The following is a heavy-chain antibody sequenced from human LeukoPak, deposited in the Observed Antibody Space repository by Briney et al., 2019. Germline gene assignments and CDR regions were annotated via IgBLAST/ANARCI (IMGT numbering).Heavy chain of an antibody. CDR2: MNPNSGNT. V-gene: IGHV1-8*02. J-gene: IGHJ4*02. CDR3: ARVRGYSYDYFGY. CDR1: GYTFTGYY. D-gene: IGHD5-18*01. Sequence: ASVKVSCKASGYTFTGYYMHWVRQAPGQGLEWMGWMNPNSGNTGYAQKFQGRVTMTRNTSISTAYMELSSLRSEDTAVYYCARVRGYSYDYFGYWGQGTLVTVSS.